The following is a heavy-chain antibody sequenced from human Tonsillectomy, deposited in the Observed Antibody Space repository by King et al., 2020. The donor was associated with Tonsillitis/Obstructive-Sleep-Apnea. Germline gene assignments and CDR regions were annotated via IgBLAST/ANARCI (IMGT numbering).Heavy chain of an antibody. Sequence: QLQESGPGLVKPSETLSLTCTVSGGSISSYYWSWIRQPPGKGLEWIGYIYYSGSTNYNPSLKSRVTISVDTSKNQFSLKLSSVTAADTAVYYCARAPGWGPSDYWGQGTLVTVSS. J-gene: IGHJ4*02. CDR3: ARAPGWGPSDY. CDR2: IYYSGST. V-gene: IGHV4-59*01. D-gene: IGHD3-16*01. CDR1: GGSISSYY.